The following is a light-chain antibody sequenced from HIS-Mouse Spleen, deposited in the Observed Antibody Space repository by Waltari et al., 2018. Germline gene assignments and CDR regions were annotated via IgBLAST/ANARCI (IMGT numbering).Light chain of an antibody. CDR3: QVWDSSSDHWV. CDR1: VVGRKS. Sequence: SYVLTPPPSVSVAPGPTARITYGGNVVGRKSVHWYQQKPGQAPVVVVYDDSDRPSGIPERFSGSNAGNTATLTISRVEAGDEADYYCQVWDSSSDHWVFGGGTKLTVL. CDR2: DDS. V-gene: IGLV3-21*02. J-gene: IGLJ3*02.